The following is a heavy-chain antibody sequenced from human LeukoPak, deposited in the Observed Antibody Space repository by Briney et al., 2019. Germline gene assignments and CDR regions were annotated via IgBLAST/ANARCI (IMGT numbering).Heavy chain of an antibody. CDR2: VYNSGST. J-gene: IGHJ6*02. CDR1: GGSINSYY. V-gene: IGHV4-59*01. CDR3: ARLRSGMDV. Sequence: SETLSLTCTVSGGSINSYYWTWIRQPPGKGREGIANVYNSGSTNYNPSLKSRVTISVDMFKNQFSLKLTSVTAADTAVYYCARLRSGMDVWGQGTTVTVSS.